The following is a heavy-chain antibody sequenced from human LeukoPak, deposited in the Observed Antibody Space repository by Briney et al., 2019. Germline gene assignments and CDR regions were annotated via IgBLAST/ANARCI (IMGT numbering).Heavy chain of an antibody. CDR2: IKSNTDGGTT. CDR1: GFTFDNAW. Sequence: GGSLRLSCAASGFTFDNAWMTWVRQAPGKGLEWVGHIKSNTDGGTTAFAAPVRGRFTISKDDSKNTLYLQMNSLKTEGTAVYYCTTDLGYSYGIDYWGQGTLVSVSS. V-gene: IGHV3-15*01. D-gene: IGHD5-18*01. J-gene: IGHJ4*02. CDR3: TTDLGYSYGIDY.